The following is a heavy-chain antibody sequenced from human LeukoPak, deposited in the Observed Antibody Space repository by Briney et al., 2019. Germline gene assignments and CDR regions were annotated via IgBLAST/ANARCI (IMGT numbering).Heavy chain of an antibody. Sequence: SETLSLTCTVSGGSISSYYWSWIRQPAGKGLEWIGRIYTTGITNYNPSLKSRVTMSVDTSKNQFSLKLTSVTAADTAVYYCARDGYYYDSSGYYFWGQGTLVTVSS. CDR3: ARDGYYYDSSGYYF. CDR1: GGSISSYY. D-gene: IGHD3-22*01. CDR2: IYTTGIT. J-gene: IGHJ4*02. V-gene: IGHV4-4*07.